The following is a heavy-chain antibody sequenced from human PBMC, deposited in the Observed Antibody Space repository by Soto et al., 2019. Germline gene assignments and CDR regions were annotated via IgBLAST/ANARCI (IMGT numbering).Heavy chain of an antibody. J-gene: IGHJ4*02. CDR3: ARLSGPEHGPNY. CDR2: INAGNGNT. CDR1: GYTFTSYA. V-gene: IGHV1-3*01. Sequence: ASVKVSCKASGYTFTSYAMNWVHQAPGQRLEWMGWINAGNGNTKYSQKFQGRVTITRDTSASTAYMEWSSLKASDSAMYYCARLSGPEHGPNYWGQGTLVTVSP.